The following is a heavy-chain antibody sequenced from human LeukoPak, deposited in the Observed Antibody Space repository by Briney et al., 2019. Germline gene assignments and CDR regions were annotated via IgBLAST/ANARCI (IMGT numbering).Heavy chain of an antibody. D-gene: IGHD3-3*01. J-gene: IGHJ5*02. CDR3: ARIKYYDFWSGYSNWFDP. Sequence: SETLSLTCTVSGGSISNGDHYWSWIRQHPGKGLEWIGHIYYSGSTYYNPSLKSRGIISVETSKNQFSLKLSSVTAADTAVYYCARIKYYDFWSGYSNWFDPWGQGTLVTVSS. V-gene: IGHV4-31*03. CDR2: IYYSGST. CDR1: GGSISNGDHY.